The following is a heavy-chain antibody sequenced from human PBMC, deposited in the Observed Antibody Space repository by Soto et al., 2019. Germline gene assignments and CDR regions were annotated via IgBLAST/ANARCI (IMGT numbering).Heavy chain of an antibody. D-gene: IGHD2-15*01. Sequence: QVQLVESGGGVVQPGRSLRLSCAASGFTFSSYGMHWVRQAPGKGLEWVAVISYDGSNKYYADSVKGRFTISRDNSKNTLYLQMNSLRAEDTAVYYCAKVSGGSCKICGEYYFYYWGQGTLVTVSS. J-gene: IGHJ4*02. V-gene: IGHV3-30*18. CDR1: GFTFSSYG. CDR3: AKVSGGSCKICGEYYFYY. CDR2: ISYDGSNK.